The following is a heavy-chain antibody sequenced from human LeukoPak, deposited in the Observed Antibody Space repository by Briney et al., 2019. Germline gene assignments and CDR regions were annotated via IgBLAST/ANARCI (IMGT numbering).Heavy chain of an antibody. CDR3: ARDRGAAAGSDAFDI. V-gene: IGHV3-21*01. D-gene: IGHD6-13*01. J-gene: IGHJ3*02. CDR2: IVGSARYM. Sequence: GGSLRLSCAASGFTFNDYNMNWVRQAPGKGLEWVSSIVGSARYMYYADSVRGRFTISRDNAKKSLYLQMNSLRAEDTAVYYCARDRGAAAGSDAFDIWGQGTMVTVSS. CDR1: GFTFNDYN.